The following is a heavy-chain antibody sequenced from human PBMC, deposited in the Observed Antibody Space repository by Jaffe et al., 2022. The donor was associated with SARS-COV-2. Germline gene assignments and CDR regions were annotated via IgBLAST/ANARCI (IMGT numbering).Heavy chain of an antibody. Sequence: EVQLVESGGGLVKPGGSLRLSCAASGFTFSSYSMNWVRQAPGKGLEWVSSISSSSSYIYYADSVKGRFTISRDNAKNSLYLQMNSLRAEDTAVYYCARDQVQLHSSSWYDGYFDLWGRGTLVTVSS. CDR1: GFTFSSYS. CDR2: ISSSSSYI. J-gene: IGHJ2*01. CDR3: ARDQVQLHSSSWYDGYFDL. D-gene: IGHD6-13*01. V-gene: IGHV3-21*01.